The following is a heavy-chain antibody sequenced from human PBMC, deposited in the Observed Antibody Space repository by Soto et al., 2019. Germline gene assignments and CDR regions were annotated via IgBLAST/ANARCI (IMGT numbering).Heavy chain of an antibody. CDR1: GGTFSSYA. V-gene: IGHV1-69*13. CDR3: ARARGSGLYYDFWSGYYEDYYYGMDV. J-gene: IGHJ6*02. D-gene: IGHD3-3*01. CDR2: IIPIFGTA. Sequence: GASVKVSCTASGGTFSSYAIIWVRQAPGQGLEWMGGIIPIFGTANYAQKFQGRVTITADESTSTAYMELSSLRSEDTAVYYCARARGSGLYYDFWSGYYEDYYYGMDVWGQGTTVTVSS.